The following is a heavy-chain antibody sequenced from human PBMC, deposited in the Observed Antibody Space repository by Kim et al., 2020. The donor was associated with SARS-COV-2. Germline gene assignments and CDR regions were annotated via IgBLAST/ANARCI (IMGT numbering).Heavy chain of an antibody. CDR2: INTNTGNP. J-gene: IGHJ4*02. D-gene: IGHD5-12*01. Sequence: ASVKVSCKASGYTFTSYAMNWVRQAPGQGLEWMGWINTNTGNPTYAQGFTGRFVFSLDTSVSTAYLQISSLKAEDTAVYYCARDAHDLVEMATILDFWGQGTLVTVSS. CDR1: GYTFTSYA. CDR3: ARDAHDLVEMATILDF. V-gene: IGHV7-4-1*02.